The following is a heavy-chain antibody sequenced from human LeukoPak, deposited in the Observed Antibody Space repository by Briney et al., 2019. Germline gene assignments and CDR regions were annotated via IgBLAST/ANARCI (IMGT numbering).Heavy chain of an antibody. D-gene: IGHD3-22*01. J-gene: IGHJ2*01. CDR2: MNPNSGNT. Sequence: ASVKVSCKASGYTFTSYDINWVRQATGQGLEWMGWMNPNSGNTGYAQKFQGRVTVTTDESTSTAYMELSNLRSEDTAVYYCARDPGSSGYYYSGWYFDLWGRGTLVTVSS. CDR1: GYTFTSYD. CDR3: ARDPGSSGYYYSGWYFDL. V-gene: IGHV1-8*01.